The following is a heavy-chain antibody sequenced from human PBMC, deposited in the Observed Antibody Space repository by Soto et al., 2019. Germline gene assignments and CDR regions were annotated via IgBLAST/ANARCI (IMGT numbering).Heavy chain of an antibody. J-gene: IGHJ4*02. CDR1: GHSFSDYG. CDR3: GRARSAAMVTSDY. CDR2: ISAYNDDR. D-gene: IGHD5-18*01. V-gene: IGHV1-18*01. Sequence: QVQLVQSGPEVKKPGASVKVSCKAPGHSFSDYGVTWVRQSPGQGLQWMGWISAYNDDRNYAQNFQDRITMTTDASTSTAYVELRSLRSDDTAVYFCGRARSAAMVTSDYWGQGTLVTVSS.